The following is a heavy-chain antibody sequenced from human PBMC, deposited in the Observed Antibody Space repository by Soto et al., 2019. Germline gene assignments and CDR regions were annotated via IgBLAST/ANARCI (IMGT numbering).Heavy chain of an antibody. V-gene: IGHV4-31*03. Sequence: SETLSLTCTVSGGSISIAGYYWSWIRQHPGKGLEWIGYIYYSGSTDYNPSLKSRVTISVDTSKNQLSLQLRSVTAADTAVYYCAREVPTPYYFDYWGQGTLVTVSS. CDR3: AREVPTPYYFDY. CDR2: IYYSGST. CDR1: GGSISIAGYY. J-gene: IGHJ4*02.